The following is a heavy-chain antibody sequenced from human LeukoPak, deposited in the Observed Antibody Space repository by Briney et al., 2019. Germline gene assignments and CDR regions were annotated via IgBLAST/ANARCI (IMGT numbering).Heavy chain of an antibody. CDR1: RFTFSSYW. Sequence: PGGSLRLSCAASRFTFSSYWMSWVRQAPGKGLEWVAVISYDGSNKYYADSVKGRFTISRDNSKNTLYLQMNSLRAEDTAVYYCVDEVDAFDIWGQGTMVTVSS. CDR2: ISYDGSNK. CDR3: VDEVDAFDI. J-gene: IGHJ3*02. V-gene: IGHV3-30*01.